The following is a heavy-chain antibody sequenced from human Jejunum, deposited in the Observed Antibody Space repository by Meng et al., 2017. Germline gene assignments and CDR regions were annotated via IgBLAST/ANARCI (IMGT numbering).Heavy chain of an antibody. V-gene: IGHV1-8*01. J-gene: IGHJ4*02. CDR2: MSPSSANT. D-gene: IGHD6-13*01. CDR1: GYTFTTYD. CDR3: ARGVAAGVDY. Sequence: QVQRVQSGAEVMMPGASVNVSCKASGYTFTTYDINWVRQATGQGLEWMGWMSPSSANTGYAQKFQGRVTMTRDTSVSTAYMELSSLTSDDTAIYYCARGVAAGVDYWGQGSLVTVSS.